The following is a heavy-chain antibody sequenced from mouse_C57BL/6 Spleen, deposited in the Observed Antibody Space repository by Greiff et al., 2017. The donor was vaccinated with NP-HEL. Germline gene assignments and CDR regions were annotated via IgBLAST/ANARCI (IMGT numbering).Heavy chain of an antibody. Sequence: QVQLQQPGAELVKPGASVKLSCKASGYTFTSYWMHWVKQRPGQGLEWIGMIHPNSGSTNYNEKFKSKATLTVDKSSSTAYMQLSSLTSEDSAVYYCAREDYYGRYFDYWGQGTTLTVSS. CDR2: IHPNSGST. CDR3: AREDYYGRYFDY. J-gene: IGHJ2*01. CDR1: GYTFTSYW. V-gene: IGHV1-64*01. D-gene: IGHD1-1*01.